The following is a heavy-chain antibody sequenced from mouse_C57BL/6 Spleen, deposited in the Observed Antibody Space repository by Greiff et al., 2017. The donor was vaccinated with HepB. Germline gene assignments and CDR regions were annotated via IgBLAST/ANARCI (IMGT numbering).Heavy chain of an antibody. CDR1: GFNIKNTY. D-gene: IGHD1-1*01. V-gene: IGHV14-3*01. CDR3: ARGYYGSPYYFDY. CDR2: IDPANGNT. J-gene: IGHJ2*01. Sequence: EVMLVESVAELVRPGASVKLSCTASGFNIKNTYMHWVKQRPEQGLEWIGRIDPANGNTKYAPKFQGKATITADTSSNTAYLQLSSLTSEDTAIYYCARGYYGSPYYFDYWGQGTTLTVSS.